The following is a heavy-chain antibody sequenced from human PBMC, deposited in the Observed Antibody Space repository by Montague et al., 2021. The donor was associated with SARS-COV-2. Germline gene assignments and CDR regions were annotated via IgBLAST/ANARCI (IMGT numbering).Heavy chain of an antibody. J-gene: IGHJ3*02. D-gene: IGHD6-19*01. CDR2: IHYTGSA. CDR1: GGSINNYY. Sequence: ESLSLTCTVSGGSINNYYWSWIRQPPEKGPEWIAFIHYTGSANYNPSLKSRATISVDPYKNQCSLKLTSVTAADAALYYCARHLAVGTSGFDIWGQGTMVTVSS. V-gene: IGHV4-59*08. CDR3: ARHLAVGTSGFDI.